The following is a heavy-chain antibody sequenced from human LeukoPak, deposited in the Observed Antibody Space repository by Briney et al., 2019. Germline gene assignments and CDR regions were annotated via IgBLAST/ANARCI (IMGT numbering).Heavy chain of an antibody. CDR3: ATRLGRKFGERFYYYHYMDV. V-gene: IGHV4-34*01. Sequence: PSETLSLTCAVYGGSFSGYYWSWIRQPPGKGLEWIGEMNHSGSTNYNPSLKSRVTISVDTSKNQFSLKLSSVTAADTAVYYCATRLGRKFGERFYYYHYMDVWGKGTTVTISS. J-gene: IGHJ6*03. CDR2: MNHSGST. CDR1: GGSFSGYY. D-gene: IGHD3-10*01.